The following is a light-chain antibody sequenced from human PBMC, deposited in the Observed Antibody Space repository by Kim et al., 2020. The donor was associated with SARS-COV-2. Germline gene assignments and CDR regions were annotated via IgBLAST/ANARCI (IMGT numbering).Light chain of an antibody. CDR2: GVS. CDR3: QQYDTYAT. V-gene: IGKV1-5*01. Sequence: EIQMTQSPSTLSASVGDRVTITCRASQSVATHLAWYQQKPGIAPRLLVYGVSTLQSGVPSRFSGSGFGTEFTLTISSLRPDDFATYYCQQYDTYATFGRGTKLEI. J-gene: IGKJ2*01. CDR1: QSVATH.